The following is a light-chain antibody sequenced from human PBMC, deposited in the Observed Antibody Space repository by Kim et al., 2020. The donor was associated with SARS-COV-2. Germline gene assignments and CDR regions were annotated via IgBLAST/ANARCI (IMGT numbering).Light chain of an antibody. CDR2: GAS. CDR3: QKYNSAPWT. Sequence: ASVGDRVTITCRASQGINTYLAWYQQKPGKVPKLLIYGASALHSGVPSRFSGSGSGTDFSLTISSLQPEDVATYYCQKYNSAPWTFGQGTKVDIK. V-gene: IGKV1-27*01. CDR1: QGINTY. J-gene: IGKJ1*01.